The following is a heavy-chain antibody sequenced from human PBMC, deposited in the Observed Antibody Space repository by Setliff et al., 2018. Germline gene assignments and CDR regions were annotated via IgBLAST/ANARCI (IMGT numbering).Heavy chain of an antibody. V-gene: IGHV7-4-1*02. J-gene: IGHJ6*03. Sequence: ASVKVSCKGSGYTFSTYPIIWMRQAPGQGLEWMGWINTNTGNPSYAQGFTGRFVFSLDTSVSTAYLQISSLKAEDTAIYYCARGSRFGTIVYRGDYYLDVWGKGTTVTVSS. D-gene: IGHD3-10*01. CDR2: INTNTGNP. CDR1: GYTFSTYP. CDR3: ARGSRFGTIVYRGDYYLDV.